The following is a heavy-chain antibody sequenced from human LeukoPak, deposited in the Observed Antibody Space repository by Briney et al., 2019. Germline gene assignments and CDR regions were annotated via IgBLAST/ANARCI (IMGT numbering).Heavy chain of an antibody. Sequence: RSSETLSLTCTVSGGSISSSSYYWGWIRQPPGKGLEWIGGIYYSGSTYYNPSLKSRVTISVDTSKNQFSLKLSSVTAADTAVYYCARHAVPNSSENWFDPWGQGTLVTVSS. V-gene: IGHV4-39*01. CDR3: ARHAVPNSSENWFDP. D-gene: IGHD6-19*01. J-gene: IGHJ5*02. CDR2: IYYSGST. CDR1: GGSISSSSYY.